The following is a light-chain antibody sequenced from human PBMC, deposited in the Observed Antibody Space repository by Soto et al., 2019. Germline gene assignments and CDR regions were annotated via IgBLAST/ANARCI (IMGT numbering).Light chain of an antibody. J-gene: IGKJ1*01. Sequence: EIVLTQSPGTLSLSPGERVTLSCRASHGVDNYLAWYQHKPVQAPRLLIYGASSRATGVPDRFSGSGFGTDFTLTISKLEPDDFAVYYCHQYGVSHLTFGQGTKVDIK. CDR2: GAS. V-gene: IGKV3-20*01. CDR1: HGVDNY. CDR3: HQYGVSHLT.